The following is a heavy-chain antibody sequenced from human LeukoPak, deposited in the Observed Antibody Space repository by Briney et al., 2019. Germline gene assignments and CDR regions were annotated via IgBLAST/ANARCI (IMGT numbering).Heavy chain of an antibody. CDR3: ARGTRGCCSSTSCYGRDYYYYYGMDV. Sequence: SETLSLTCTVSGGSISSYYWSWIRQPPGKGLEWIGYIYYSGSTNYNPSLKSRVTISVDTSKNQFSLNLSSVTAADTAVYYLARGTRGCCSSTSCYGRDYYYYYGMDVWGKGTTVTVSS. CDR2: IYYSGST. J-gene: IGHJ6*04. V-gene: IGHV4-59*01. D-gene: IGHD2-2*01. CDR1: GGSISSYY.